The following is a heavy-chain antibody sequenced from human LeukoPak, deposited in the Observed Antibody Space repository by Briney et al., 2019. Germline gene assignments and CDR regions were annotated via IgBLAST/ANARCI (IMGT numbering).Heavy chain of an antibody. CDR1: GVTFSSFG. V-gene: IGHV3-30*19. J-gene: IGHJ4*02. Sequence: PGGSLRLSRAASGVTFSSFGMHWVRQEPGKGLEWGAFISYDGRIKYYADSVKGRFTISMDDSKNTLYLQMSGLRTEDTAVYYCARGAAARGGSSIDYWGEGGLVTASS. D-gene: IGHD6-13*01. CDR2: ISYDGRIK. CDR3: ARGAAARGGSSIDY.